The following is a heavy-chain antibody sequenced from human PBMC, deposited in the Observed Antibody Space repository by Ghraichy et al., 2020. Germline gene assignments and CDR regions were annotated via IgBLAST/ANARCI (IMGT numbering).Heavy chain of an antibody. CDR3: AKDLGGSSSWRYYYGMDV. CDR1: GFTFDDYT. D-gene: IGHD6-13*01. Sequence: GGSPRLSCAVSGFTFDDYTMHWVRQAPGKGLEWVSLISWDGGSTYYADSVKSRFTISSDNSNNSLYLQMNSLRTEDTALYYCAKDLGGSSSWRYYYGMDVWGQGTTVTVSS. CDR2: ISWDGGST. J-gene: IGHJ6*02. V-gene: IGHV3-43*01.